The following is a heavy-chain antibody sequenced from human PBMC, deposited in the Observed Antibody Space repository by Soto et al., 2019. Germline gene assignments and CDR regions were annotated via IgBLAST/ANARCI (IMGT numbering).Heavy chain of an antibody. CDR3: ARDLLTGYYSPPQDY. CDR2: IRSKAYGGTA. CDR1: GFNFADYV. Sequence: PGGSLRLSCATSGFNFADYVLSSVRQAPGKGLEWVGYIRSKAYGGTADYAASVTGRFTISRDDSKSIAYLQMNSLKTEDTAVYYCARDLLTGYYSPPQDYWGQGTLVTVSS. J-gene: IGHJ4*02. V-gene: IGHV3-49*04. D-gene: IGHD3-9*01.